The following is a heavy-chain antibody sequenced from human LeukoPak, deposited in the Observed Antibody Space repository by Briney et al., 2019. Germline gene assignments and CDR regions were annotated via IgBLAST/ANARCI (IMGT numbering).Heavy chain of an antibody. Sequence: PGRSLRLSCAASKFTFDDYAMHWVRQAPGKGLEWVSGISWNSGSIGYADSVKGRFTISRDNAKNSLYLQMNSLRAEDTAVYYCARGRYCSGGSCYSEDYYYYYMDVWGKGTTVTVSS. D-gene: IGHD2-15*01. J-gene: IGHJ6*03. V-gene: IGHV3-9*01. CDR3: ARGRYCSGGSCYSEDYYYYYMDV. CDR1: KFTFDDYA. CDR2: ISWNSGSI.